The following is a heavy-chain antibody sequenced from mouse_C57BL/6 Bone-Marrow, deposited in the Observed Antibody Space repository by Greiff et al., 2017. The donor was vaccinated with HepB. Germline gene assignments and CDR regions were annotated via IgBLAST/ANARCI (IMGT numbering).Heavy chain of an antibody. V-gene: IGHV1-82*01. CDR1: GYAFSSSW. D-gene: IGHD1-1*01. CDR2: IYPGDGDT. Sequence: QVQLQQSGPELVKPGASVKISCKASGYAFSSSWMNWVKQRPGKGLEWIGRIYPGDGDTNYNGKFKGKATLTADKSSSTAYMQLSRLTSEDSAVYFCARRPITTVVARYFDVWGTGTTVTVSS. J-gene: IGHJ1*03. CDR3: ARRPITTVVARYFDV.